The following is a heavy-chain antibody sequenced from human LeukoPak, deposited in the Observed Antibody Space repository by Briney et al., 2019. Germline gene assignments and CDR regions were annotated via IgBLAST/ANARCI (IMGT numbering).Heavy chain of an antibody. CDR2: IVGSGGNT. J-gene: IGHJ4*02. CDR1: GFTFANYV. CDR3: ARDFAREFTIDY. V-gene: IGHV3-23*01. D-gene: IGHD3-10*01. Sequence: GGSLRLSCAASGFTFANYVITWVRQAPGKGLEWVSDIVGSGGNTFYANSVKGRFTISRDNSKNTLYLQMNSLRAEDTAVYYCARDFAREFTIDYWGQGTLVTVSS.